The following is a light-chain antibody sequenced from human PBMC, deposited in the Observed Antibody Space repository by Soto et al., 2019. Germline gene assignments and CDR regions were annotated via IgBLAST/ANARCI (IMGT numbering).Light chain of an antibody. Sequence: DIQMTQSPASVSSSVGDRVTLTCRASQGISSCLAWYQQKPAKAPTLLIYAASSLQTGVPSRFSGSGSGTDFTLTISSLQPEAFATYYCQQANSSLFTFGAGTKVEVK. CDR1: QGISSC. CDR3: QQANSSLFT. V-gene: IGKV1-12*01. CDR2: AAS. J-gene: IGKJ4*01.